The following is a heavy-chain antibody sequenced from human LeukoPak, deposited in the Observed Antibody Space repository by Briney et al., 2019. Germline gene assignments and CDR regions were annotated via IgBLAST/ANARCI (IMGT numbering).Heavy chain of an antibody. V-gene: IGHV1-18*01. CDR3: ARIQEGSSSWSHNWFDP. J-gene: IGHJ5*02. CDR1: GYTFTSYG. CDR2: ISAYNGNT. Sequence: ASVKVSCKASGYTFTSYGISWVRQAPGQGLEWMGWISAYNGNTNYAQKLQGRVTMTTDTSTSTAYMELRSLRSDDTAVYYCARIQEGSSSWSHNWFDPWGQGTLVTVSS. D-gene: IGHD6-13*01.